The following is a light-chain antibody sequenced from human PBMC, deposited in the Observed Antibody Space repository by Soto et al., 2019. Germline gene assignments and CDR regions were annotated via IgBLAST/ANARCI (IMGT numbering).Light chain of an antibody. CDR3: QSYDMSLNNHV. CDR2: GGN. V-gene: IGLV1-40*01. Sequence: QSVLTQPPSVSGAPGQGVTISCTGSSSNIGAPYDVHWYQHLPGTAPKLLICGGNNRPSGVPDRFSGSRSGTSASLASTGLQAEDEADYYCQSYDMSLNNHVFGTGTKVTVL. CDR1: SSNIGAPYD. J-gene: IGLJ1*01.